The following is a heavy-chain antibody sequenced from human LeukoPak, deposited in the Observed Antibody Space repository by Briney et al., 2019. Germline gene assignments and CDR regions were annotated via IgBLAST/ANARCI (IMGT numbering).Heavy chain of an antibody. Sequence: SETLSLTCAIYGGSFSNYYWSWIRQPPGKGLEWIGEINHGGSTNYNPSLKSRVTISVDTSKNQFSLKLSSVTAADTAVYYCARGPWEYSSGDCWGQGTLVTVSS. V-gene: IGHV4-34*01. D-gene: IGHD6-19*01. CDR1: GGSFSNYY. CDR3: ARGPWEYSSGDC. CDR2: INHGGST. J-gene: IGHJ4*02.